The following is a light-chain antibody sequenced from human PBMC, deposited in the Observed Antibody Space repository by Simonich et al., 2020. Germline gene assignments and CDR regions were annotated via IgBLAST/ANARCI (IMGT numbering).Light chain of an antibody. J-gene: IGKJ2*01. CDR2: WAS. Sequence: DIVMTQSPDSLAVSLGERATINCKSSQSVLYSSNNKNYLAWYQQKPGQPPKLLIYWASTRDSGVPDRFSGSGSGTDFTLTISSLHAEDVAVYYCQKYYSTPYTFGQGTKLEIK. V-gene: IGKV4-1*01. CDR1: QSVLYSSNNKNY. CDR3: QKYYSTPYT.